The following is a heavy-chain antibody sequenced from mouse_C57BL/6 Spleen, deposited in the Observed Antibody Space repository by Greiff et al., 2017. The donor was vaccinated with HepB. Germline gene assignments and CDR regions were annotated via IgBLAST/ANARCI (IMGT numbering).Heavy chain of an antibody. V-gene: IGHV1-64*01. Sequence: VQLQQSGAELVKPGASVKLSCKASGYTFTSYWMHWVKQRPGQGLEWIGMIHPNSGSTNYNEKFKSKATLTVDKSSSTAYMQLSSLTSEDSAVYYCARIDSSGSWFAYWGQGTLVTVSA. J-gene: IGHJ3*01. CDR1: GYTFTSYW. D-gene: IGHD3-2*02. CDR2: IHPNSGST. CDR3: ARIDSSGSWFAY.